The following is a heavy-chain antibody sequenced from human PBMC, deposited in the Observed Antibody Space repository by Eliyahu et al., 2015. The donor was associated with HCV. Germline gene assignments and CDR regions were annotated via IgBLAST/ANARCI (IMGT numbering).Heavy chain of an antibody. CDR1: XYXFTPXY. CDR2: IXPRGGSR. J-gene: IGHJ4*02. V-gene: IGHV1-46*01. CDR3: VLRKANWGPGATFDY. D-gene: IGHD7-27*01. Sequence: QVHLVQSGAEVKKPGASXXLSCKASXYXFTPXYIHWXRQXPGQGLEWMAIIXPRGGSRSYAQKFKDRVTLTSDTSTSTVYMELSSLRSEDTAVYFRVLRKANWGPGATFDYWGLGTLLTVSA.